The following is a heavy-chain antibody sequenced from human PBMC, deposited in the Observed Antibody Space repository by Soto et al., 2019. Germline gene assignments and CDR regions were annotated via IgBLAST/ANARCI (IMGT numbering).Heavy chain of an antibody. CDR3: ARDPSGIVAVAGPRHFDY. D-gene: IGHD6-19*01. CDR1: GGTFSSYA. CDR2: IIPIFGTA. J-gene: IGHJ4*02. Sequence: QVQLVQSGAEVKKPGSSVKVSCKASGGTFSSYAISCVRQAPGQGLEWMGGIIPIFGTANYAQKFQGRVTITADDSTSTAYMELSSLRSEDTAVYYCARDPSGIVAVAGPRHFDYWGQGTLVTVSS. V-gene: IGHV1-69*01.